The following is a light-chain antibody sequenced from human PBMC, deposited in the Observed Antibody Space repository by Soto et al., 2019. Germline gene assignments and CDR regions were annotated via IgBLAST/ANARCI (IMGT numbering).Light chain of an antibody. J-gene: IGKJ5*01. CDR1: QTVHSNY. CDR2: GAS. Sequence: EMVLTQSPGTLSLSPGERATLSCRASQTVHSNYLAWYQQRPGQAPRLLVYGASNRATGIPDRFSGSGSGTHFTLTISRLEPGDFAVYYCQHFGGTTFTFGQGTRLEIK. CDR3: QHFGGTTFT. V-gene: IGKV3-20*01.